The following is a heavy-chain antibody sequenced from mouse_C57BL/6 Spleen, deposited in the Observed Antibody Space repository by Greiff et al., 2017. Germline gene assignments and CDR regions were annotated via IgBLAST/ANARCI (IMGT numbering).Heavy chain of an antibody. CDR1: GYTFTSYW. Sequence: QVQLQQPGAELVKPGASVKLSCKASGYTFTSYWMHWVKQRPGQGLEWIGMIHPNSGSTNYNEKFKSKATLTVDKSSSTAYMQLSSLTSEDSAVYYCAREGSYDYDEAWFAYWGQGTLVTVSA. CDR2: IHPNSGST. CDR3: AREGSYDYDEAWFAY. V-gene: IGHV1-64*01. J-gene: IGHJ3*01. D-gene: IGHD2-4*01.